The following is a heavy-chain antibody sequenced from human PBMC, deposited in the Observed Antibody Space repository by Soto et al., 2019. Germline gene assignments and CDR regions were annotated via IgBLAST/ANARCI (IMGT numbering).Heavy chain of an antibody. V-gene: IGHV3-23*01. CDR3: AKDTDRADIVVVPAAAGPFDY. CDR2: ISGSGGST. Sequence: GGSLRLSCAASGFTFSSYAMSWVRQAPGKGLEWVSAISGSGGSTYYADSVKGRFTISRDNSKNTLYLQMNSLRAEDTAVYYCAKDTDRADIVVVPAAAGPFDYWGQGTLVTVSS. CDR1: GFTFSSYA. J-gene: IGHJ4*02. D-gene: IGHD2-2*01.